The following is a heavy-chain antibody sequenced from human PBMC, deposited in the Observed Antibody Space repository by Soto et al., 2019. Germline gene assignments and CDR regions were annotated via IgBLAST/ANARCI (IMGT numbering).Heavy chain of an antibody. CDR2: INAGNGNT. J-gene: IGHJ6*02. Sequence: QVQLVQSGAEEKKPGASVKVSCKASGYTFTSYAMHWVRQAPGQRLEWRGGINAGNGNTKYSQKCHGRVTITRDASASTAYMGRSSRGAEDAAVYYCAGDPSYCGMDVWGQGTTVTVSS. CDR1: GYTFTSYA. CDR3: AGDPSYCGMDV. V-gene: IGHV1-3*05.